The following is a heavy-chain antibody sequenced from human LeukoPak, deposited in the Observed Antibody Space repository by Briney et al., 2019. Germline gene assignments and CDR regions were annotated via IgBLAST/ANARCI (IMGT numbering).Heavy chain of an antibody. V-gene: IGHV4-38-2*02. J-gene: IGHJ1*01. D-gene: IGHD1-26*01. CDR1: GYSISSGYY. CDR2: IYHGGNT. CDR3: ARGYSGSSTTPFY. Sequence: SETLSLTCTVSGYSISSGYYWGWIRQPPGKGLEWIARIYHGGNTYYNPSLESRVTISVDTSKNQFSLKLSSVTAADTAVYDCARGYSGSSTTPFYCGQPTLATVSS.